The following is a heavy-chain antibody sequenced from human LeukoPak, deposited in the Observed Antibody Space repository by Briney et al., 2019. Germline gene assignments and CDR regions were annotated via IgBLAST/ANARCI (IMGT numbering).Heavy chain of an antibody. CDR1: GFTFSDYY. CDR3: ARAASRTAFDY. D-gene: IGHD1-14*01. V-gene: IGHV3-11*06. CDR2: ISSSSSYT. Sequence: GESLRLSCAASGFTFSDYYMSWIRQAPGKGLEWVSYISSSSSYTNYADSVKGRFTISRDNAKNSLYLQMNSLRAEDTAVYYCARAASRTAFDYWGQGTLVTVSS. J-gene: IGHJ4*02.